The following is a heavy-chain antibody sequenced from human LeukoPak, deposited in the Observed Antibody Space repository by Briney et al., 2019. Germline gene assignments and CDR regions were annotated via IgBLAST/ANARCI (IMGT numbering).Heavy chain of an antibody. D-gene: IGHD6-19*01. J-gene: IGHJ4*02. CDR2: IYYSGST. Sequence: PSETLSLTCIVSGGSINNYYWSWIRQPPGKGLEWIGYIYYSGSTNYNPSLKSRVTISVDTSKNQFSLKLSSVTAADTAVYYCARGSGWYFYWGQGTLVTVSS. CDR1: GGSINNYY. V-gene: IGHV4-59*01. CDR3: ARGSGWYFY.